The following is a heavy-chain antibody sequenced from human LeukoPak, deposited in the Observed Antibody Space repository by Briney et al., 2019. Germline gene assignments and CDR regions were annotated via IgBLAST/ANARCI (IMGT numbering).Heavy chain of an antibody. J-gene: IGHJ4*02. CDR1: GYTFTSYG. CDR3: ARVPSTMIVVRPDY. CDR2: ISAYNGNT. Sequence: ASVKVSCKASGYTFTSYGISWVRQAPGQGLEWMGWISAYNGNTNYAQKLQGRVTMTTDTSTSTAYMELRSLRSDDTAVYYCARVPSTMIVVRPDYWGQGTLVTVSS. V-gene: IGHV1-18*01. D-gene: IGHD3-22*01.